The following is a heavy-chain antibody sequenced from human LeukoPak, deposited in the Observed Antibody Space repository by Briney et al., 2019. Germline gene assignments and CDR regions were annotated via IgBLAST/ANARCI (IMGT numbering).Heavy chain of an antibody. CDR2: ISAFNGNT. J-gene: IGHJ4*02. CDR3: ARDDRDGYNYEDY. Sequence: ASVKVSCKASGYTFTTYGVSWVRQAPGQGLEWMGWISAFNGNTNYAQKLQGRVTMTTDTSTSTAYMELRSLRSDDTAVYYCARDDRDGYNYEDYRGQGTLVTVSS. D-gene: IGHD5-24*01. V-gene: IGHV1-18*01. CDR1: GYTFTTYG.